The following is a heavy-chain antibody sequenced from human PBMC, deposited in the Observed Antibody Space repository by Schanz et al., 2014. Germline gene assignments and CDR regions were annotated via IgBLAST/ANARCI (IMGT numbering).Heavy chain of an antibody. CDR1: GFTFSDYY. Sequence: VQLLESGGGLVQPGGSLRLSCAASGFTFSDYYMSWIRQAPGKGLEWVSYVSSSSSYTHYADSVKGRFTISRDNAKNTLYLQMNSLRAEDTAVYYCVKSDAFDIWGQGTLVTVSS. J-gene: IGHJ3*02. V-gene: IGHV3-11*03. CDR2: VSSSSSYT. CDR3: VKSDAFDI.